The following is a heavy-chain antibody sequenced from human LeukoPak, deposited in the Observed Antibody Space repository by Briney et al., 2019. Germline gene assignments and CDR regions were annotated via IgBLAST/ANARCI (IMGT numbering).Heavy chain of an antibody. J-gene: IGHJ5*02. D-gene: IGHD6-13*01. Sequence: PGGSLRLSCAASGFTFRSYWMSWVRQPPGKGLEWIGEINHSGSTNYNPSLKSRVTILVDTSKNQFSLKLSSVTAADTAVYYCARPGGSSWYPTGGGNWFDPWGQGTLVTVSS. CDR2: INHSGST. CDR1: GFTFRSYW. V-gene: IGHV4-34*01. CDR3: ARPGGSSWYPTGGGNWFDP.